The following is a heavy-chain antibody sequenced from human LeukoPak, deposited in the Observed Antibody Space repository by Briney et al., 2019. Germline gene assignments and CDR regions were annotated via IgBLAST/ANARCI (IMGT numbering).Heavy chain of an antibody. V-gene: IGHV3-11*01. D-gene: IGHD1-14*01. CDR2: ISSSGSTI. J-gene: IGHJ6*02. Sequence: PGGSLRLSCAASGFTFSDYHMSWIRQAPGKGLEWVSYISSSGSTIYYADSVKGRFTISRDNAKNSLYLQMNSLRAEDTAVYYCASTTLRAKDYYYGMDVWGQGTAVTVSS. CDR3: ASTTLRAKDYYYGMDV. CDR1: GFTFSDYH.